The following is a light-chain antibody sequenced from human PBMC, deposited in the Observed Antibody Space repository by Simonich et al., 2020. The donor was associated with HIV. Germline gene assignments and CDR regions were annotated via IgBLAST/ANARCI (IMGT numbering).Light chain of an antibody. Sequence: SYELTQPPSVSVSPGQTARITCSGDALPKQYAYWYHQKPGQAPVLVIYKDNERPSGIPERFSGSSSGKTVTLTITGVQADDEADYYCQSTDSSGTLWVFGGGTKLTVL. CDR2: KDN. CDR1: ALPKQY. V-gene: IGLV3-25*03. CDR3: QSTDSSGTLWV. J-gene: IGLJ3*02.